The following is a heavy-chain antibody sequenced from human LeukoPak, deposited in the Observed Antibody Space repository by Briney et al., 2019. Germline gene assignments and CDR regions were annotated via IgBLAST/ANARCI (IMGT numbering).Heavy chain of an antibody. CDR2: IYYSGST. J-gene: IGHJ4*02. V-gene: IGHV4-39*01. CDR1: GGSISSSSYY. Sequence: SETLSLTCTVSGGSISSSSYYWGWIRQPPGKGLEWIGSIYYSGSTYYNPSLKSRVTISVDTSKNQFSLKLSSVTAADTAVYYCARSHLTVTTYYFDYWGQGTLVTVSS. D-gene: IGHD4-17*01. CDR3: ARSHLTVTTYYFDY.